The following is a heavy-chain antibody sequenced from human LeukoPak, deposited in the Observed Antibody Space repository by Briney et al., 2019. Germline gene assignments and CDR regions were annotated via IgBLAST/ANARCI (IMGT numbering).Heavy chain of an antibody. CDR2: ISGSGGST. CDR1: GFTFSSYA. V-gene: IGHV3-23*01. J-gene: IGHJ3*02. Sequence: GGSLRLSCAASGFTFSSYAMSWVRQAPGKGLEWVSAISGSGGSTYYADSVKGRFTISRDNSKNTLYLQMNSLRAEDTAVYYCARVGLYDFWSGYPGHDAFDIWGQGTMVTVSS. D-gene: IGHD3-3*01. CDR3: ARVGLYDFWSGYPGHDAFDI.